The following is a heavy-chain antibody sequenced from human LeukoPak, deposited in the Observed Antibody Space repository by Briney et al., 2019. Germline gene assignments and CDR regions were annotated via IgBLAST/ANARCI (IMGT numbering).Heavy chain of an antibody. D-gene: IGHD3-22*01. J-gene: IGHJ4*02. CDR2: IYYSGST. CDR1: GGSISSGGYY. CDR3: ARGDYYDSSGYDY. V-gene: IGHV4-31*03. Sequence: SETLSLTCTVSGGSISSGGYYWSWIRQHPGKGLEWIGYIYYSGSTYYNPSLKSRVTISVDTSKNQFSLKLSSVTAADTAVYYCARGDYYDSSGYDYWGQGTLVTVSS.